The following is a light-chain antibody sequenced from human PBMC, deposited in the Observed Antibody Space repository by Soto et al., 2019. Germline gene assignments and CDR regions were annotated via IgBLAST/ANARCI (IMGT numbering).Light chain of an antibody. CDR2: SAS. CDR1: QSISSL. V-gene: IGKV1-5*03. CDR3: QHYIFYSP. J-gene: IGKJ4*02. Sequence: DIQMTQSPSTLSASVGDRVTITCRASQSISSLLAWYQQKPGTAPKLLIYSASTLESGVPSRFSGSGSGTEFTLTTSSLQPDDVVTYYCQHYIFYSPFGGGTKVEIK.